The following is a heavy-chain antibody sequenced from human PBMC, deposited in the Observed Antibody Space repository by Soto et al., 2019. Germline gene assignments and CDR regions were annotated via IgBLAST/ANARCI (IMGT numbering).Heavy chain of an antibody. CDR2: IIPIFGTA. CDR1: GCTFSSYA. Sequence: ASVKVSCKASGCTFSSYAISWVRQAPGQGLEWMGGIIPIFGTANYAQKFQGRVTITADESTSTAYMELSSLRSEDTAVYYCAREREGKAFDIWGQGTMVTVSS. J-gene: IGHJ3*02. V-gene: IGHV1-69*13. D-gene: IGHD1-26*01. CDR3: AREREGKAFDI.